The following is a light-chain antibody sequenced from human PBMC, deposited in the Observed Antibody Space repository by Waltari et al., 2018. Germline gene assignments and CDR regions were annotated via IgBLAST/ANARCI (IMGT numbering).Light chain of an antibody. J-gene: IGKJ1*01. CDR1: QSVLYSSKNKNY. Sequence: DIVMTQAPDSLTVSLGERATLNCTSSQSVLYSSKNKNYLAWFQQKPGQPPKLLIYWASTREAGVPDRFSGSGSGTDFTLTISSLQAEDVAVYYCQQYYGIPGFGQGTKVEIK. CDR3: QQYYGIPG. V-gene: IGKV4-1*01. CDR2: WAS.